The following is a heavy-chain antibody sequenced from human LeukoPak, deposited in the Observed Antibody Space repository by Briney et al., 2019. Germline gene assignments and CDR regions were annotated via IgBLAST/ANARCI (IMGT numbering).Heavy chain of an antibody. J-gene: IGHJ4*02. CDR1: GFTFSSYA. CDR3: AKVAGDILTGYYNDLGY. V-gene: IGHV3-23*01. D-gene: IGHD3-9*01. Sequence: PGGSLRLSCAASGFTFSSYAMSWVRQAPGKGLEWVSAISGSGGSTYYADSVKGRFTIFRDSSKNTLYLQMNSLRAEDTAVYYCAKVAGDILTGYYNDLGYWGQGTLVTVSS. CDR2: ISGSGGST.